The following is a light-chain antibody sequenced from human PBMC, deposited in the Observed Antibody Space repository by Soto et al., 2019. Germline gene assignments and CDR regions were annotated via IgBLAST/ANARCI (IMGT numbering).Light chain of an antibody. CDR3: QQYNNWPPWT. CDR2: GAS. Sequence: EVVMTQSPATLSVSPGERATLSCRASQSVSSNLAWYQQKPGQAPRLLIYGASTRATGIPARFSGSGSGTEFTLTISSLKSKDFAVYYCQQYNNWPPWTFGQGTKVEIK. V-gene: IGKV3-15*01. CDR1: QSVSSN. J-gene: IGKJ1*01.